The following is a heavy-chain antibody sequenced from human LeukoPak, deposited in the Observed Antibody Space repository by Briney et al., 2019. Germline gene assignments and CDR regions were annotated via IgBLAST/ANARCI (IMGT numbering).Heavy chain of an antibody. CDR1: GFTFSSYE. Sequence: SGGSLRLSCAASGFTFSSYEMNWVRQAPGKGLEWVSYISSSGSTIYYADSVKGRFTISRDNAKNSLYLQMNSLRAEDTAVYYCANTYGSWGNFDTWGQGTLVTVSS. CDR2: ISSSGSTI. CDR3: ANTYGSWGNFDT. D-gene: IGHD3-10*01. J-gene: IGHJ4*02. V-gene: IGHV3-48*03.